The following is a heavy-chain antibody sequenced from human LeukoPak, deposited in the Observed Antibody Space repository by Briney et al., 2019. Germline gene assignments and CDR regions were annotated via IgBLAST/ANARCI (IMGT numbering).Heavy chain of an antibody. V-gene: IGHV3-23*01. J-gene: IGHJ2*01. D-gene: IGHD3-22*01. CDR2: ISDSGGNT. CDR1: GFTFTTFG. CDR3: AKVLRYDSGGYYWYFDL. Sequence: TGGSLRLSCAASGFTFTTFGMSWVRQAPGKGLEWVSAISDSGGNTYYADSVKGRFTISRDNSKNTLYLQIDSLRAEDTAVYYCAKVLRYDSGGYYWYFDLWGRGTLVTVSS.